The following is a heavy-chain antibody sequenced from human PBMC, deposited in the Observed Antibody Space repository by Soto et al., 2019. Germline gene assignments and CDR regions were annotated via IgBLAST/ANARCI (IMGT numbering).Heavy chain of an antibody. J-gene: IGHJ3*02. CDR3: ARRNAFDI. V-gene: IGHV3-15*01. Sequence: LRLSCTASGFTFSNMWMSWVRQAPGKGLEWVGRIRRKTDGGTTEYAAPVEGRFTISRDDSKDTLYLDMNNLRTEDTAVYYCARRNAFDIWGQGTMVTVSS. CDR2: IRRKTDGGTT. CDR1: GFTFSNMW.